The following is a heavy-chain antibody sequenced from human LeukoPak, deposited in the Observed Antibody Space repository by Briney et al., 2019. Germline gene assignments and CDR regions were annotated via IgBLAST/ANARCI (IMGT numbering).Heavy chain of an antibody. D-gene: IGHD5-12*01. V-gene: IGHV4-34*01. CDR1: GGSFSSYY. J-gene: IGHJ6*03. CDR2: INHSGST. CDR3: ARVYGGYDFNYYYYYMDV. Sequence: SETLSLTCAVYGGSFSSYYWTWIRQPPGKGLEWIGEINHSGSTNYNPSLKSRVTISVDTSKNQFSLRLTSVTAADTAVYYCARVYGGYDFNYYYYYMDVWGKGTTVTISS.